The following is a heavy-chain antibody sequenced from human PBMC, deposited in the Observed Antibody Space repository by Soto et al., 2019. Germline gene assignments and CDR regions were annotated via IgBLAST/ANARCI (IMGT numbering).Heavy chain of an antibody. CDR3: TRLDLTTRYCSGGSCYSVI. Sequence: GGSLRLSCAASWFTFSGSAMHWVRQASGKGLEWVGRIRSKANSYATAYAASVKGRFTISRDDSKNTAYLQMNSLKTEDTAVYYCTRLDLTTRYCSGGSCYSVIWGQGTLVTVSS. CDR2: IRSKANSYAT. CDR1: WFTFSGSA. V-gene: IGHV3-73*01. J-gene: IGHJ4*02. D-gene: IGHD2-15*01.